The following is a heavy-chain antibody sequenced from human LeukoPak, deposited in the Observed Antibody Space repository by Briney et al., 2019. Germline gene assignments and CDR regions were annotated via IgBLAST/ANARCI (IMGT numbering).Heavy chain of an antibody. Sequence: GASVKVSCKASGYTFTSYGISWVRQAPGQGLEWMGWISAYNGNTKYAQKLQGRVTMTTDTSTSTAYMELRSLRSDDTAVYYCARDGGILTGYYKGGGRGLLDHWGQGTLVTVSS. J-gene: IGHJ4*02. CDR1: GYTFTSYG. CDR3: ARDGGILTGYYKGGGRGLLDH. D-gene: IGHD3-9*01. V-gene: IGHV1-18*01. CDR2: ISAYNGNT.